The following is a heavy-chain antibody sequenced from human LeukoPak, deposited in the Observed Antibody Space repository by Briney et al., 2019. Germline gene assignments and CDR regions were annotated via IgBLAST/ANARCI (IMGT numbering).Heavy chain of an antibody. D-gene: IGHD4-17*01. Sequence: GGSLRLSCAASGFTFSSYAMSWVRQAPGKGLEWVSGISGSGGSTYYADSVKGRFTISRDNSKNTLYLQMNSLRAEDTAVYYCAKRSTVTTYGWGVDYWGQGTLVTVSS. V-gene: IGHV3-23*01. CDR1: GFTFSSYA. CDR2: ISGSGGST. CDR3: AKRSTVTTYGWGVDY. J-gene: IGHJ4*02.